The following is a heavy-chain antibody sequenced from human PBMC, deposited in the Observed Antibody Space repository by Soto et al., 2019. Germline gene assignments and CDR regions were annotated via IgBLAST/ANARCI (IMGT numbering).Heavy chain of an antibody. V-gene: IGHV3-23*01. CDR3: AKDLRAARPEDYYYYGMDV. J-gene: IGHJ6*02. CDR2: ISGSGGST. D-gene: IGHD6-6*01. Sequence: PSETLSLTCTVSGGSISSSSYYWSWVRQAPGKGLEWVSAISGSGGSTYYADSVKGRFTISRDNSKNTLYLQMNSLRAEDTAVYYCAKDLRAARPEDYYYYGMDVWGQGTTVTVSS. CDR1: GGSISSSSYY.